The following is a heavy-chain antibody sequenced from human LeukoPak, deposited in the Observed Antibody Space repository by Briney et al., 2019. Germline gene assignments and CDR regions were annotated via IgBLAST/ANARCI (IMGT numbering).Heavy chain of an antibody. CDR1: GFTVSSTY. V-gene: IGHV3-53*01. J-gene: IGHJ4*02. CDR2: IYNSGTT. D-gene: IGHD3-10*01. CDR3: VRDSSSFPNYFDF. Sequence: HPGGSLRLSCAASGFTVSSTYMSWVRQAPGQGLEWVSLIYNSGTTFYADSVQGRFTISRDNSKNTLYLQMNSLRAEDTAIYYCVRDSSSFPNYFDFWGQGTLVTVSS.